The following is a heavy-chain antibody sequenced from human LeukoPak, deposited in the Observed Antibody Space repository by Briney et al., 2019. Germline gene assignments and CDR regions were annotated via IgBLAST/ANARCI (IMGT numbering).Heavy chain of an antibody. V-gene: IGHV1-2*02. D-gene: IGHD3-22*01. CDR3: AREYYDSSAYSQEAIDY. CDR2: INPNSGGA. J-gene: IGHJ4*02. CDR1: GYTFTGYY. Sequence: ASVKVSCKASGYTFTGYYMHWVRQAPGQGLEWMGWINPNSGGANYAQKFQGRVTMTRDTSISTAYMELSRLRSDDTAVYYCAREYYDSSAYSQEAIDYWGQGTLVTVSS.